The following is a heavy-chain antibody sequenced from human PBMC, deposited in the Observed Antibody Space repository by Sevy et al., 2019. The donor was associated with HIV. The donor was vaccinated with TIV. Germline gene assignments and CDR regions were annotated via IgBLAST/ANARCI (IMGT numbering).Heavy chain of an antibody. V-gene: IGHV1-24*01. CDR1: GYTLTKLS. D-gene: IGHD2-15*01. J-gene: IGHJ5*02. CDR2: FDPQDGA. CDR3: VTVGLRYCSGASCYQGDWFDP. Sequence: ASVKVSCKVSGYTLTKLSIHWVRQAPGKGLEWMGDFDPQDGAMYAQRFQGRLTMTEDTSTDTAYMELSSLTSEDTAVYYCVTVGLRYCSGASCYQGDWFDPWGQGTLVTVSS.